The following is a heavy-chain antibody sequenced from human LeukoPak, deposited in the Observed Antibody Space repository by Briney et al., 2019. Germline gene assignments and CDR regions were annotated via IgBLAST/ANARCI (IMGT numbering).Heavy chain of an antibody. Sequence: GGSLRLSCAASGFTFSNAWMSWVRQAPGKGLEYVSAISSNGGGTNYADSVKGRFTISRDNSKNTLYLQMSSLRDEDTAVYYCVKYSGYADVWGQGTLVTVSS. J-gene: IGHJ4*02. D-gene: IGHD5-12*01. CDR1: GFTFSNAW. CDR3: VKYSGYADV. CDR2: ISSNGGGT. V-gene: IGHV3-64D*09.